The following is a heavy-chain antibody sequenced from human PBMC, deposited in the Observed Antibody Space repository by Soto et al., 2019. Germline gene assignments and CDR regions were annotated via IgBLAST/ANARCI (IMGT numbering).Heavy chain of an antibody. CDR1: GGSISGYY. Sequence: SETLSLTCTVSGGSISGYYWSWVRQPPGKGLEWIGQINHSGSTNYNPSLKSRVTISVDTSKNQFSLKLSSVTAADTAVYYCARTSRFDSWGQGTLVTVSS. CDR3: ARTSRFDS. V-gene: IGHV4-34*01. D-gene: IGHD6-6*01. CDR2: INHSGST. J-gene: IGHJ4*02.